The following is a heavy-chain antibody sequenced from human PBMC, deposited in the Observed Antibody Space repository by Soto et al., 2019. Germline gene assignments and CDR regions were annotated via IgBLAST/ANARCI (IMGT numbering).Heavy chain of an antibody. CDR1: GFTFRNHA. J-gene: IGHJ4*02. D-gene: IGHD6-6*01. Sequence: QVQLVESGGGVVQPGRSLRLSCAASGFTFRNHAMHWVRQAPGKGLEWVGLIWYDGTSKNYADSVKGRFTISRDNSKNTLYLVMNSMRVEDTAIYYCARDQGVVIIKDHWGQGTLVTVSS. V-gene: IGHV3-33*08. CDR2: IWYDGTSK. CDR3: ARDQGVVIIKDH.